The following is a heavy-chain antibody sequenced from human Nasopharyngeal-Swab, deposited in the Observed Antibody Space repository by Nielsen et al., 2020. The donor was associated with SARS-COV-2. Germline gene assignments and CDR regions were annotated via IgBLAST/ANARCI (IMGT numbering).Heavy chain of an antibody. D-gene: IGHD1-26*01. V-gene: IGHV3-33*01. CDR2: IWYDGSNK. J-gene: IGHJ4*02. CDR3: ARDGIVGATGIDY. CDR1: GFTFSSYG. Sequence: GSLRLSCAASGFTFSSYGMHWVRQAPGKGLEWVAVIWYDGSNKYYADSVKGRFTISRDNSKNTLYLQMNSLRAEDTAVYYCARDGIVGATGIDYWGQGTLVTVSS.